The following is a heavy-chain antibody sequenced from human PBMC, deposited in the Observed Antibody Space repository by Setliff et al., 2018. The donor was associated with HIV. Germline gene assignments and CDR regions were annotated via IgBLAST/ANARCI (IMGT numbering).Heavy chain of an antibody. CDR1: GYDFNGHD. CDR3: ARGGDYYCLDY. J-gene: IGHJ4*02. Sequence: VSCKTSGYDFNGHDINWVRQATGQGLEWIGWMNPNSGSTGFAQKFQGRVTLTRDITIYTAYMELSSLTSEDTAVYYCARGGDYYCLDYWGLGTLVTVSS. CDR2: MNPNSGST. V-gene: IGHV1-8*01. D-gene: IGHD3-22*01.